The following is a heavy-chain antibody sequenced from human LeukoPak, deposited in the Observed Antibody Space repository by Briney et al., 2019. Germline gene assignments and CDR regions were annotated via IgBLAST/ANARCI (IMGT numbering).Heavy chain of an antibody. CDR2: ISSSSTI. V-gene: IGHV3-48*01. CDR3: ARDRTARAKVRGVADY. J-gene: IGHJ4*02. D-gene: IGHD3-10*01. Sequence: GGSLRLSCAASGFTFSSYSMNWVRQAPGKGLEWVSYISSSSTIYYADSVKGRFTISRDNAKNSLYLQMNSLRAEDTAVYYCARDRTARAKVRGVADYWGQGTLVTVSS. CDR1: GFTFSSYS.